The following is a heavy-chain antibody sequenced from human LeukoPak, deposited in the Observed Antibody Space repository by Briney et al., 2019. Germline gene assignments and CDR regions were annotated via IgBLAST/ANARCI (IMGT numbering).Heavy chain of an antibody. Sequence: SQTLSLTCPLSGGSIVSYYWSWIRQPPGEGLEWIGYIYDGGTPNYNLCRKSRVTISVDTSKNQFSLKLSTVTAADTAVYYCARYYSSSSLGWSNYYYMDVWGKGATVTVSS. D-gene: IGHD6-6*01. CDR3: ARYYSSSSLGWSNYYYMDV. CDR1: GGSIVSYY. J-gene: IGHJ6*03. CDR2: IYDGGTP. V-gene: IGHV4-59*01.